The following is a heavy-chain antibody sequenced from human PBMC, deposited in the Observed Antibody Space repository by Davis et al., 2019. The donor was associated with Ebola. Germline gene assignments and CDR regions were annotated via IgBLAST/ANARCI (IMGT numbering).Heavy chain of an antibody. D-gene: IGHD5-18*01. J-gene: IGHJ4*02. V-gene: IGHV1-18*01. Sequence: AASVKVSCKASGYTFTSYTISWVRQAPGQGLEWMGWISAYNGNTNYAQKLQGRVTMTTDTSTSTAYMELSSLRSEDTAVYYCARDLGYSYGPASLDWGQGTLVTVSS. CDR2: ISAYNGNT. CDR3: ARDLGYSYGPASLD. CDR1: GYTFTSYT.